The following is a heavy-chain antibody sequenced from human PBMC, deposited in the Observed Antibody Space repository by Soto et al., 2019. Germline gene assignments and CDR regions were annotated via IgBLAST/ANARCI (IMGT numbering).Heavy chain of an antibody. CDR1: GFTFSSYT. J-gene: IGHJ2*01. CDR3: ARVSSGWYNTPPYWYFDL. V-gene: IGHV3-23*01. CDR2: ISVSGGTT. Sequence: GGSLRLSCAASGFTFSSYTMNWVRQAPGKGLEWVSAISVSGGTTHYTDSVKGRFTIYRDNSKNTLYVQMNSLRAEDTAVYYCARVSSGWYNTPPYWYFDLWGRGTLVTVSS. D-gene: IGHD6-19*01.